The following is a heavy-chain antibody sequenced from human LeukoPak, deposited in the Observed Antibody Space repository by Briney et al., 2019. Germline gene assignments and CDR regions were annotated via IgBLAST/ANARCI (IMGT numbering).Heavy chain of an antibody. J-gene: IGHJ4*02. CDR3: ASGVAGTGGDY. CDR1: GFTLSSYS. D-gene: IGHD6-19*01. Sequence: PGGSLRLSCAASGFTLSSYSMNWVRQAPGEGLEWVSSISSSSSYICYADSVKGRFTISRDNAKNSLYLQMNSLRAEDTAVYYCASGVAGTGGDYWGQGTLVTVSS. CDR2: ISSSSSYI. V-gene: IGHV3-21*01.